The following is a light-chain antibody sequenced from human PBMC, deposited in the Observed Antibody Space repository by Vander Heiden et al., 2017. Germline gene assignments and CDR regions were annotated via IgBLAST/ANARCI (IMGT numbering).Light chain of an antibody. V-gene: IGLV5-45*03. CDR2: YKSDSDK. CDR1: SGTNVDAYR. Sequence: QAVLTQPSSLSASPGASASLTCALRSGTNVDAYRIYWYQQKPGSPPQYLLSYKSDSDKQQGSGVPSRFPGSKDDSANAGILLISGLQSEDEADYYCMIWHSSAYVFGTGTKVTVL. CDR3: MIWHSSAYV. J-gene: IGLJ1*01.